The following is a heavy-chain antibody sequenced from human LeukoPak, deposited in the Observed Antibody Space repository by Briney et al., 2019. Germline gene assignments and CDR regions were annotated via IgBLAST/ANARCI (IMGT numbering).Heavy chain of an antibody. Sequence: GGSLRLSCAASGFTFSSYAMSWVRQAPGKGLEWVSAISGSGGSTYYADSVKGRFTISRDNSKNTLYLQMNSLRAEDTAVYYCAKSGGSGSYWGRYGMDVWGQGTTVTVSS. D-gene: IGHD3-10*01. CDR2: ISGSGGST. J-gene: IGHJ6*02. V-gene: IGHV3-23*01. CDR1: GFTFSSYA. CDR3: AKSGGSGSYWGRYGMDV.